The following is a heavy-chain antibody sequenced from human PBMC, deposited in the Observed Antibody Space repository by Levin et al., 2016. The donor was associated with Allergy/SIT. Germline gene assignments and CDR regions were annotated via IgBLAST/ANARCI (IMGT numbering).Heavy chain of an antibody. CDR3: ARGEAAALNHYFDY. V-gene: IGHV5-51*01. J-gene: IGHJ4*02. Sequence: WIRQPPGKGLEWMGIIYPGDSDTRYSPSFQGQVTISADKSISTAYLQWSSLKASDTAMYYCARGEAAALNHYFDYWGQGTLVTVSS. CDR2: IYPGDSDT. D-gene: IGHD6-13*01.